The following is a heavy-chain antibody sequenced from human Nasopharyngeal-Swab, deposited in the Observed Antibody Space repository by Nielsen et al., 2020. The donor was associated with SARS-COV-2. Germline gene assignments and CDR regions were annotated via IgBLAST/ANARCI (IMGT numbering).Heavy chain of an antibody. J-gene: IGHJ4*02. D-gene: IGHD5-18*01. CDR2: ISSSGSTI. V-gene: IGHV3-11*01. CDR1: GFTFSDYY. CDR3: AREVRGYIDC. Sequence: GESLKISCAASGFTFSDYYMSWIRQAPGKGLEWVSYISSSGSTIYYADSVKGRFTISRDSSKSTLYLQMSSLRAEDSAVYYCAREVRGYIDCWGQGTLVAVSS.